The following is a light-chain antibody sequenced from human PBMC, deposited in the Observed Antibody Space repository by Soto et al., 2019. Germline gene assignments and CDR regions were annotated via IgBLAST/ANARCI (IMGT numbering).Light chain of an antibody. Sequence: DIQMTQSPSTLSASVGDRVTITCRASQSISSWLAWYQQKPGKAPKLLIYDASSLESGVPSRFSGSGSGTEFTLTISSLQPDDFATYCCQQYNSYSYTFGQGTKLEIE. CDR2: DAS. CDR3: QQYNSYSYT. V-gene: IGKV1-5*01. CDR1: QSISSW. J-gene: IGKJ2*01.